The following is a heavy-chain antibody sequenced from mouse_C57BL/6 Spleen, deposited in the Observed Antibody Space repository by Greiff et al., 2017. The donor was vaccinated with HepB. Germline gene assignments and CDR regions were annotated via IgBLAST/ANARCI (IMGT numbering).Heavy chain of an antibody. Sequence: EVQLVESGGDLVKPGGSLKLSCAASGFTFSSYGMSWVRQTPDKRLEWVATISSGGSYTYYPDSVKGRFTISRDNAKNTLYLQMSSLKSEDTAMYYCARQNTGAMDYWGQGTSVTVSS. V-gene: IGHV5-6*01. CDR1: GFTFSSYG. CDR3: ARQNTGAMDY. J-gene: IGHJ4*01. CDR2: ISSGGSYT.